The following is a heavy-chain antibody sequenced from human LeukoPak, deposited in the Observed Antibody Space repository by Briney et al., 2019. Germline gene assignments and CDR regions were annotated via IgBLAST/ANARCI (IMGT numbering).Heavy chain of an antibody. J-gene: IGHJ6*03. V-gene: IGHV4-4*09. D-gene: IGHD3-3*01. CDR3: AREAPYYDFWSGYRYYYYMDV. Sequence: SETLSLTCSVSGGSISSYYWSWIRQPPGKGLEWIGYIYTSGSTNYNPSLKSRVTISVDTSKNQFSLKLSSVTAADTAVYYCAREAPYYDFWSGYRYYYYMDVWGKGTTVTVSS. CDR2: IYTSGST. CDR1: GGSISSYY.